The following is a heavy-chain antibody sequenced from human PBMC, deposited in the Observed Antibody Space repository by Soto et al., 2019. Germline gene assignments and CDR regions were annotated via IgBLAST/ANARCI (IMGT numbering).Heavy chain of an antibody. CDR3: ARDRYGYSYGMDV. Sequence: EVQVVESGGGLVKPGGSLRLSCAASEFTFSSYSMNWVRQAPGKGLEWVSSISTGGHSIYYANSVKGRFTISRDYAKNLLYLQMNSLRAEDTAVYYCARDRYGYSYGMDVWGQGTTVTVSS. CDR1: EFTFSSYS. J-gene: IGHJ6*02. V-gene: IGHV3-21*01. CDR2: ISTGGHSI. D-gene: IGHD5-18*01.